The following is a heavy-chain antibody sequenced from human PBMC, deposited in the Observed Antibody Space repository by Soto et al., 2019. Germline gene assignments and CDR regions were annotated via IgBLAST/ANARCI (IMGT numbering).Heavy chain of an antibody. J-gene: IGHJ3*02. V-gene: IGHV4-4*03. CDR2: IYHSGSI. Sequence: MLPETLSLTCTVSNASISSRKWWTWVRQTPGKGLEWIGEIYHSGSINHNPSLKSRVTMSVDKSNNQFSLKMTSVTAADTAVYYCASKFGELLADAFEISGQGTVVTVSS. D-gene: IGHD3-10*01. CDR1: NASISSRKW. CDR3: ASKFGELLADAFEI.